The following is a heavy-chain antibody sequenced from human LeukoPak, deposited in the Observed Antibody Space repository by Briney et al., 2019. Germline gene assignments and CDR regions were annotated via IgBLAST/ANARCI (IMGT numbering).Heavy chain of an antibody. D-gene: IGHD2-21*01. CDR2: IIPILGIA. Sequence: ASVTVSCKASGGTFSSYAISWVRQAPGQGLEWMGRIIPILGIANYAQKFQGRVTITADKSTSTAYMELSSLRSEDTAVYYCARDERLPFDYWGQGTLVTVSS. V-gene: IGHV1-69*04. CDR1: GGTFSSYA. CDR3: ARDERLPFDY. J-gene: IGHJ4*02.